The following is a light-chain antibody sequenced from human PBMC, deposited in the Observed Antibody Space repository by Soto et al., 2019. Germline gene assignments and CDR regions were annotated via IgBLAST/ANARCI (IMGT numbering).Light chain of an antibody. J-gene: IGKJ2*01. Sequence: IVMTQSPDSLAVSLGERATINCKSSQSVLYSSNNRNYLAWYRQKPGQPPKLLIYWASIREFGVPDRISGRGSETDFALTISSLQAEDVAIYYCQQYYSTPPYTFGQGTKLEIK. CDR2: WAS. CDR3: QQYYSTPPYT. CDR1: QSVLYSSNNRNY. V-gene: IGKV4-1*01.